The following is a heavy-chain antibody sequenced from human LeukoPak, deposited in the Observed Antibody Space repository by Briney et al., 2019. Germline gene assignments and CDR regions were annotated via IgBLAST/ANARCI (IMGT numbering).Heavy chain of an antibody. CDR1: GFTVSSNY. V-gene: IGHV3-53*01. J-gene: IGHJ4*02. CDR3: ARDRDSSGYYYV. Sequence: GGSLRLSCAASGFTVSSNYMSWVRQAPGKGLEWVSVIYSGGSTYYADSVKGRFTIFRDNSKNTLYLQMNSLRAEDTAVYYCARDRDSSGYYYVWGQGTLVTVSS. D-gene: IGHD3-22*01. CDR2: IYSGGST.